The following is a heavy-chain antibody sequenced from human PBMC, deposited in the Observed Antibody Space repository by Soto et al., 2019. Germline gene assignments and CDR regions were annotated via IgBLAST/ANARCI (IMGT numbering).Heavy chain of an antibody. CDR1: SGSISSSNW. CDR2: IYHSGST. V-gene: IGHV4-4*02. D-gene: IGHD3-10*01. CDR3: ARASGIPAHIDY. J-gene: IGHJ4*02. Sequence: SETLCLTCAVSSGSISSSNWWSWVRQPPGKGLEWTGEIYHSGSTNYNPSLKSRVTISVDKSKNQFSLKLSSVPAADTAVYYCARASGIPAHIDYWGQGTLVTVSS.